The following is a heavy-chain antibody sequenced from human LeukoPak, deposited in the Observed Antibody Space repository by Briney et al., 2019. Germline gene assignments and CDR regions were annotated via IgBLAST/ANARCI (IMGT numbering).Heavy chain of an antibody. CDR3: AKDGGYSHYYYDSSGYHFDY. V-gene: IGHV3-30*02. CDR2: IRYDGSNK. J-gene: IGHJ4*02. CDR1: GFTFSSYG. Sequence: PGGSLRLSCAASGFTFSSYGMHWVRQAPGKGLEWVAFIRYDGSNKYYADSVKGRFTISRDNSKNTLYLQMNSLRAEDTAVYCCAKDGGYSHYYYDSSGYHFDYWGQGTLVTVSS. D-gene: IGHD3-22*01.